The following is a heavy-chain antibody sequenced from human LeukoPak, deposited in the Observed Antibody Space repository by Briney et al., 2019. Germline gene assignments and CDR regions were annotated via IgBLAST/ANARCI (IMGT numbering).Heavy chain of an antibody. V-gene: IGHV3-53*01. CDR1: GFTASSNY. CDR3: ARGGVTYSRVPSEYFQH. D-gene: IGHD2-15*01. Sequence: PGGSLRLSCAASGFTASSNYMSWVRQAPGKGLEWVSVIYSGGSTYYADSVKGRFTISRDNSKNTLYLQMNSLRAEDTAVYYCARGGVTYSRVPSEYFQHWGQGTLVTVSS. CDR2: IYSGGST. J-gene: IGHJ1*01.